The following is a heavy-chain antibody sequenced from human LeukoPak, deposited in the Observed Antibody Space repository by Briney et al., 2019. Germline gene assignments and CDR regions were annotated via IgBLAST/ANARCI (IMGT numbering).Heavy chain of an antibody. J-gene: IGHJ6*04. CDR3: AELGITMIGGV. D-gene: IGHD3-10*02. CDR2: ISGSGDST. Sequence: GGSLRLSCAASGFTFSSYAMSWVRQAPGKGLEWVSAISGSGDSTYYADSVKGRFTISRDNAKNSLYLQMNSLRAEDTAVYYCAELGITMIGGVWGKGTTVTISS. V-gene: IGHV3-23*01. CDR1: GFTFSSYA.